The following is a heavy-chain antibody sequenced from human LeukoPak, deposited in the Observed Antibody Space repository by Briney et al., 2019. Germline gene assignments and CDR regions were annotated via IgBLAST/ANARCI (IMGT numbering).Heavy chain of an antibody. CDR3: ARAGEVDYGGNSGFYY. Sequence: GGSLRLSCAASGFTFSSYSMNWVRQAPGKGLEWVSSISSSSSYIYYADSVKGRFTISGDNAKNSLYLQMNSLRAEDTAVYYCARAGEVDYGGNSGFYYWGQGTLVTVSS. D-gene: IGHD4-23*01. V-gene: IGHV3-21*01. CDR2: ISSSSSYI. J-gene: IGHJ4*02. CDR1: GFTFSSYS.